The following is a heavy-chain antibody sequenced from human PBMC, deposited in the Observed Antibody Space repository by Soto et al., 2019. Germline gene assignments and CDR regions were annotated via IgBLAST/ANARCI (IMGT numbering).Heavy chain of an antibody. J-gene: IGHJ6*02. Sequence: DVQLVESGGGLVQPGRSLRLSCAASGFTFDDYAMHWVRQAPGKGLEWISGISWSSGSTDYADSVKGRFTISRDNAKNCLYLQMSSLTAEDTALYYCAKDLASGSGAYYSYGMDVWGQGTTVTVSS. CDR3: AKDLASGSGAYYSYGMDV. D-gene: IGHD2-15*01. CDR2: ISWSSGST. CDR1: GFTFDDYA. V-gene: IGHV3-9*01.